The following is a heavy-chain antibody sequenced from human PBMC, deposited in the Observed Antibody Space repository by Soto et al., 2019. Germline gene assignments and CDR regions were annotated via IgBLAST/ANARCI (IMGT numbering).Heavy chain of an antibody. CDR2: IYHSGST. CDR3: ARTGYSSSWYFQFWFDP. D-gene: IGHD6-13*01. CDR1: GYSISSGYY. Sequence: PSETLSLTCAVSGYSISSGYYWGWIRQPPGKGLEWIGSIYHSGSTYYNPSLKSRVTISVDTSKNQFSLKLSSVTAADTAVYYCARTGYSSSWYFQFWFDPWGQGTRVTV. J-gene: IGHJ5*02. V-gene: IGHV4-38-2*01.